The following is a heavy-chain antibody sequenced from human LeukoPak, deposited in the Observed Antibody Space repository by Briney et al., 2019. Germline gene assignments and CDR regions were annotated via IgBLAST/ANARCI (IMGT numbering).Heavy chain of an antibody. CDR2: TWYDASVE. CDR3: ARAIEI. D-gene: IGHD5-24*01. CDR1: GSTLSSYG. V-gene: IGHV3-33*01. Sequence: QPGRSLRLSCAVSGSTLSSYGMRWVSQAPGKGLEWVAVTWYDASVEYYAESVKGRFTISRDNSKNRVYLQMNSLRVEDTAVYYCARAIEIWGQGTLVTVSS. J-gene: IGHJ4*02.